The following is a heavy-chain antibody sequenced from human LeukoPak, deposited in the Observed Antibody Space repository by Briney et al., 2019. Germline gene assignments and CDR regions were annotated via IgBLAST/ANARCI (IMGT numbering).Heavy chain of an antibody. CDR2: IYYSGST. V-gene: IGHV4-59*01. D-gene: IGHD1-7*01. CDR3: ARDGTRGIDYYGMDV. J-gene: IGHJ6*02. Sequence: PSETLSLTCTVSGGSISSYYWSWIRQPPGKGLEWIGYIYYSGSTNYNPSLKSRVTISVDTSKNQFSLKLSSVTAADTAVYYCARDGTRGIDYYGMDVWGQGTTVTVSS. CDR1: GGSISSYY.